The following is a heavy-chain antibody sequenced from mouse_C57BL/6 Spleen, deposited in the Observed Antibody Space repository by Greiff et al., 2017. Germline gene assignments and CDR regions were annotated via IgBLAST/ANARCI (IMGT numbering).Heavy chain of an antibody. CDR3: TRGLRCNYGLCAY. CDR2: IYPGSGST. Sequence: VQLQQPGAELVKPGASVKMSCKASGYTFTNYWINWVKQRPGQGLEWIGDIYPGSGSTNYNEKFKSKATLTVATSSSTAYMQLSSLTSEYSAVYYCTRGLRCNYGLCAYWGQGTLVTVSA. V-gene: IGHV1-55*01. D-gene: IGHD1-1*01. CDR1: GYTFTNYW. J-gene: IGHJ3*01.